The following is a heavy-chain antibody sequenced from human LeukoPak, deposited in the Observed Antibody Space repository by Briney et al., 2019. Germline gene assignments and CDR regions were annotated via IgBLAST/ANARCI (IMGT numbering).Heavy chain of an antibody. Sequence: PSETLSLTCAVHGGSFSGYYWGWIRQPPGKGLEWIGYIYYSGSTNYNPSLKSRVTISVDTSKNQFSLKLRSVTAADTAVYYCARVTGYMIEDYFDYWGQGTLVTISS. CDR2: IYYSGST. J-gene: IGHJ4*02. V-gene: IGHV4-59*01. CDR3: ARVTGYMIEDYFDY. CDR1: GGSFSGYY. D-gene: IGHD3-22*01.